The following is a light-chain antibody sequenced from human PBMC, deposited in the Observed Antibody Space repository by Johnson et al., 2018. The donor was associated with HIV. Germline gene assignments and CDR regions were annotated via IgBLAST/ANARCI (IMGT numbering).Light chain of an antibody. CDR1: SSNIGNYY. J-gene: IGLJ1*01. V-gene: IGLV1-51*01. Sequence: QSVLTQPASVSAASGQKVNTSCSGSSSNIGNYYVSWYQHLPGTAPKLLIYDNNKRPSGIPDRFSGSKSGTSATLGITGLQTWDEGDYFCGAWDSTLNAYVFGTGTKVTFL. CDR2: DNN. CDR3: GAWDSTLNAYV.